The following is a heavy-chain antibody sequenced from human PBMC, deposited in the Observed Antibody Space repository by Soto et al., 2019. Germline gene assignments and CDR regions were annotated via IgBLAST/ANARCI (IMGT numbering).Heavy chain of an antibody. CDR2: INPNSGGT. CDR1: GYTFTGYY. Sequence: ASVKVSCKASGYTFTGYYMHWVRQAPGQGLEWMGWINPNSGGTNYAQKFQGRVTMTRDTSISTAYMELSRLRSDDTAVYYCAREGRNYDFWSGYYRLNWFDPWGQGILVTVSS. CDR3: AREGRNYDFWSGYYRLNWFDP. J-gene: IGHJ5*02. V-gene: IGHV1-2*02. D-gene: IGHD3-3*01.